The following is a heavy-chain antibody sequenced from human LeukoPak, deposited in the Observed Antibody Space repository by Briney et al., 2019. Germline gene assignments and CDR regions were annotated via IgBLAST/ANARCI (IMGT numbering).Heavy chain of an antibody. CDR3: ARERTGFGVCDY. D-gene: IGHD3-10*01. V-gene: IGHV4-59*11. Sequence: TPSDTLSLTCTVSGGSISGHYWSWIRQPPGKGLEWIGYMYNLGNTKYNPSLQSRVTISVDTSKNKVSLNLSSVTAADTAVYYCARERTGFGVCDYWGQGTLVTVSS. CDR2: MYNLGNT. J-gene: IGHJ4*02. CDR1: GGSISGHY.